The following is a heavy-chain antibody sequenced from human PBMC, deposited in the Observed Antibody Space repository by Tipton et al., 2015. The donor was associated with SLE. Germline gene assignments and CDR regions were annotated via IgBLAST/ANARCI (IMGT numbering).Heavy chain of an antibody. CDR1: GEALDSYNTH. J-gene: IGHJ3*02. CDR3: ARPQWELGAFDI. CDR2: FCYSGST. Sequence: GEALDSYNTHWGWIRQAPGKGLEWIGSFCYSGSTFYNASLKSRVTISLDTSKNQLSLNLSSVTAADTAVYYCARPQWELGAFDIWGQGTMVTVSS. D-gene: IGHD1-26*01. V-gene: IGHV4-39*07.